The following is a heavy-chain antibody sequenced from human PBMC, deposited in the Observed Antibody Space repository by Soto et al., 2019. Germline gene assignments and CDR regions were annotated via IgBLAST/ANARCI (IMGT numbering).Heavy chain of an antibody. Sequence: QVQLQESGPGLVKPSGTLSLTCAVSGGSISTDNWWSWVRQPPGKGLEWIGEMYHSGDSNFNPSLKSRVTISVDKSTNQFSMQMASVTAAETALYYCTRASASSMLRGVVINWGRGTQVTVSS. CDR1: GGSISTDNW. J-gene: IGHJ4*02. CDR2: MYHSGDS. V-gene: IGHV4-4*02. CDR3: TRASASSMLRGVVIN. D-gene: IGHD3-10*01.